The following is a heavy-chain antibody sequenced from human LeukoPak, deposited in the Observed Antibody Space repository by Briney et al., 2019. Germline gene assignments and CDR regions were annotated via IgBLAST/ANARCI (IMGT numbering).Heavy chain of an antibody. CDR1: GGSISSSNW. V-gene: IGHV4-4*02. CDR3: ARDNQGYSGYDDAFDI. CDR2: IYHSGST. Sequence: PSETLSLTCAVSGGSISSSNWWSWVRQPPGKGLEWIGEIYHSGSTNYNPSLKSRVTISVDKSKNQFSLKLSSVTAADTAVYYCARDNQGYSGYDDAFDIWGQGTMVTVSS. D-gene: IGHD5-12*01. J-gene: IGHJ3*02.